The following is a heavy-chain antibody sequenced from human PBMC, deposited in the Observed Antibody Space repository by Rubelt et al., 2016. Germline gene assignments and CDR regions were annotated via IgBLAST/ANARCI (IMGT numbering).Heavy chain of an antibody. J-gene: IGHJ2*01. CDR1: GYTFTGYY. D-gene: IGHD6-6*01. CDR2: INPNSGCT. Sequence: QVQLVQSGAEVKKPGASVKVSCKASGYTFTGYYMHWVRQAPGQGLEWMGWINPNSGCTNYAQKFQGRGTMTVDTSISTAYMGRRSLRSDDTAVYYCARDRIRIAARQGWYFDLWGRGTLVTVSS. V-gene: IGHV1-2*02. CDR3: ARDRIRIAARQGWYFDL.